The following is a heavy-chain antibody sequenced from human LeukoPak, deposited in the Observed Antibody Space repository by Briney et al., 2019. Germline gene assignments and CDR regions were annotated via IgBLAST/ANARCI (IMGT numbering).Heavy chain of an antibody. CDR1: GFTFSSYA. J-gene: IGHJ4*02. Sequence: GGSLRLSCAASGFTFSSYAMHWVRQAPGKGLEWVAVISYDGSNKYYADSVKGRFTISRDNAKNSLYLQMNSLRAEDTAVYYCARSPTVTQTFDYWGQGTLVTVSS. D-gene: IGHD4-17*01. CDR3: ARSPTVTQTFDY. CDR2: ISYDGSNK. V-gene: IGHV3-30-3*01.